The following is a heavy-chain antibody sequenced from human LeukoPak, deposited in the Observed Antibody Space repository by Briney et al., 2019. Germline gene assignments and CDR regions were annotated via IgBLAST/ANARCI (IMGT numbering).Heavy chain of an antibody. CDR2: ISFDGGFK. J-gene: IGHJ4*02. D-gene: IGHD4-23*01. CDR1: GFTFSSYG. CDR3: AKDRYGGKSAPDS. V-gene: IGHV3-30*18. Sequence: PGTSLRPSCAAAGFTFSSYGIHWVRQAPGKGLEWVAMISFDGGFKFYGDSVKGRFTISRDNSKNTLFLQMNSLRAEDTAVYYCAKDRYGGKSAPDSWGQGTLVTVSS.